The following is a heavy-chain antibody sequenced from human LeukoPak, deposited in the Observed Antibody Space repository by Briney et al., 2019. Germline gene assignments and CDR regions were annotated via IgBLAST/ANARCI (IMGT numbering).Heavy chain of an antibody. V-gene: IGHV3-48*01. CDR3: AKLAGAAPNWYQDY. D-gene: IGHD1-1*01. Sequence: GGSLRLSCAASGFTFSSYSMNWVRQAPGKGLEWVSYISYSSRTIYYADSVKGRFTISRDNAKNTLYLQMNSLRAEDTAVYYCAKLAGAAPNWYQDYWGQGTLVTVSS. CDR1: GFTFSSYS. J-gene: IGHJ4*02. CDR2: ISYSSRTI.